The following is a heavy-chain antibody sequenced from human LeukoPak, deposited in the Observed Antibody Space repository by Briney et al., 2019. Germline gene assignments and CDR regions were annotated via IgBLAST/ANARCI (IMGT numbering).Heavy chain of an antibody. CDR2: ISAYNGNT. CDR1: GYTFTSYG. J-gene: IGHJ6*02. Sequence: ASVKVSCKASGYTFTSYGISWVRQAPGQGLEWMGWISAYNGNTNYAQKLQGRVTMTTDTSTSTAYMELRSLRSDDTAVYYCARGVLYCSSTSCYVEGDYYYYGMDVWGQGTTVTVSS. V-gene: IGHV1-18*01. D-gene: IGHD2-2*01. CDR3: ARGVLYCSSTSCYVEGDYYYYGMDV.